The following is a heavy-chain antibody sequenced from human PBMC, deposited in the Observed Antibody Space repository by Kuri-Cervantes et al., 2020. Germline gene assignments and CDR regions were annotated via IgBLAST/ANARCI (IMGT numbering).Heavy chain of an antibody. CDR3: ARGQHSRRSYWYFDL. V-gene: IGHV4-34*01. CDR2: INHSGST. CDR1: GGSISSYY. J-gene: IGHJ2*01. Sequence: ESLKISCTVSGGSISSYYWSWIRQPPGKGLEWIGEINHSGSTNYNPSLKSRVTISVDTSKNQFSLKLSSVTAADTAVYYCARGQHSRRSYWYFDLWGRGTLVTVSS.